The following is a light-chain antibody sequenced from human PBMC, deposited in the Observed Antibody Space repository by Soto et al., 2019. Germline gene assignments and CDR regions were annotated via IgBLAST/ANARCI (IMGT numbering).Light chain of an antibody. V-gene: IGKV1-9*01. Sequence: DIQLTQSPSFLSASVGDRVTITCRASQGISTHLAWYQQKPGEAPKLLIYAASTLQSGVPSRFSGGGSGTEFTLTISSLQPEDFATYYCQQLNSYPPGVTFGPGTKVDIK. CDR2: AAS. CDR1: QGISTH. CDR3: QQLNSYPPGVT. J-gene: IGKJ3*01.